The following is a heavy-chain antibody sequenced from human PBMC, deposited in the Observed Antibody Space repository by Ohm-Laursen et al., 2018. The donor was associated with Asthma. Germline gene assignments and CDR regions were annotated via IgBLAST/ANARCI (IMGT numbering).Heavy chain of an antibody. J-gene: IGHJ5*02. Sequence: SETLSLTCTVSGGSISSGSYYWSWIRQPPGKGLEWIGYIYYSGSTNYNPSLKSRVTISVDTSKNQFSLKLSSVTAADTAVYYCARAEQQLVFYWFDLWGQGTLVTVSS. CDR2: IYYSGST. D-gene: IGHD6-13*01. CDR3: ARAEQQLVFYWFDL. CDR1: GGSISSGSYY. V-gene: IGHV4-61*01.